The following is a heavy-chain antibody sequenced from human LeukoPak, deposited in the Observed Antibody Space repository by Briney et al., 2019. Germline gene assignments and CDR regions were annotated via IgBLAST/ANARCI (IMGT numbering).Heavy chain of an antibody. CDR1: GFTLSSYA. CDR3: AKVDKQWLAFDY. V-gene: IGHV3-23*01. Sequence: GGSLRLSCAASGFTLSSYAMSWVRQAPGKGLEWVSAISGSGGSTYYADSVKGRFTISRDNSKNTLYLQMNSLRAEDTAVYYCAKVDKQWLAFDYWGQGTLVTVSS. J-gene: IGHJ4*02. CDR2: ISGSGGST. D-gene: IGHD6-19*01.